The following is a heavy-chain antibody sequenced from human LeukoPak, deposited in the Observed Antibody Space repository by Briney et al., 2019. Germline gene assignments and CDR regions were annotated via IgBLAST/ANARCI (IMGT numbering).Heavy chain of an antibody. D-gene: IGHD4-11*01. CDR1: GFSFSSHG. Sequence: TGGSLRLSCLASGFSFSSHGMHWVRQAPGKGLEWVSYISTSSRTIYYADSVKGRFTISRDNAKNSLYLQMNSLRAEDTAVYYCASMAVTYYFDFWGQGTLVTVSS. V-gene: IGHV3-48*01. CDR3: ASMAVTYYFDF. CDR2: ISTSSRTI. J-gene: IGHJ4*02.